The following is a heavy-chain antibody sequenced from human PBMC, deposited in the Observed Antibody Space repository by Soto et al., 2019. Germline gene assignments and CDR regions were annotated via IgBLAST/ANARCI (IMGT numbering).Heavy chain of an antibody. CDR2: VYNSGST. Sequence: SETLSLTCTVSGDSISSNRYYWSWIRQPPGKGLEWIGYVYNSGSTNYNPSLKSRVTISIDTSKNQFSLKLTSLTATDTAVYYCARGGPSSKWLDPWGQGTLVTVSS. CDR1: GDSISSNRYY. V-gene: IGHV4-61*01. J-gene: IGHJ5*02. CDR3: ARGGPSSKWLDP.